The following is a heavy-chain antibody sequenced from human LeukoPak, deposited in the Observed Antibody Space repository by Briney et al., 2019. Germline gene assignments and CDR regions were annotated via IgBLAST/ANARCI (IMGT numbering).Heavy chain of an antibody. CDR3: TTGKRVGASVGY. CDR2: IKSKTDGGTI. CDR1: GFIFSNAW. D-gene: IGHD1-26*01. V-gene: IGHV3-15*01. Sequence: PGGSLRLSCAASGFIFSNAWMSWVRQAPGKGLEWVGRIKSKTDGGTIDYAAPVKGRFTISRDDSKNTLYLQMNSLKTEDTAVYYCTTGKRVGASVGYWGQGTLVTVSS. J-gene: IGHJ4*02.